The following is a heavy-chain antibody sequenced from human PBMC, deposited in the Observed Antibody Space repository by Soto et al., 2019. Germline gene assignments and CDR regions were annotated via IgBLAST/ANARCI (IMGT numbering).Heavy chain of an antibody. D-gene: IGHD6-13*01. CDR1: GASISNSAYY. V-gene: IGHV4-39*01. J-gene: IGHJ4*02. CDR2: ISYRGST. CDR3: VTFDFSSTYYDH. Sequence: SETLSLTXTVSGASISNSAYYWGWIRQPPGKGLEWIGTISYRGSTFYKPSLKSQVTISVDTIKNQFSLKLDSVTVADTAVYYCVTFDFSSTYYDHWGQGTLVTVSS.